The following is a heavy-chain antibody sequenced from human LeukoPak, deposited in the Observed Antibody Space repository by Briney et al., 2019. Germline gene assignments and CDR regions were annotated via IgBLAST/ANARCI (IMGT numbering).Heavy chain of an antibody. V-gene: IGHV3-30*04. J-gene: IGHJ4*01. CDR3: ARDLSGHWTYDY. CDR2: ISFDGKNE. Sequence: GGSLRLSCAASGFSFRNFYMHWVRQAPGKGLEWVAVISFDGKNEYYADSVKGRFSLSRDNSRNTLYLQLNSLRTEDTAMYYCARDLSGHWTYDYWGQGTLVIVSS. D-gene: IGHD1-1*01. CDR1: GFSFRNFY.